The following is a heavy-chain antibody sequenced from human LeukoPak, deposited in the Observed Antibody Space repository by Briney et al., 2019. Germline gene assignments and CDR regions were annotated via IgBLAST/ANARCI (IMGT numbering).Heavy chain of an antibody. CDR1: GFTFSSYS. Sequence: GGSLRLSCAASGFTFSSYSMNWVRQAPGKGLEWVSSISSSSSYIYYADSVKGRFTISRDNAKNSLYLQMNSLRAEDTAVYYCARAFIAVAGTSDYYYYGMDVWGQGTTVTVSS. CDR3: ARAFIAVAGTSDYYYYGMDV. D-gene: IGHD6-19*01. J-gene: IGHJ6*02. CDR2: ISSSSSYI. V-gene: IGHV3-21*01.